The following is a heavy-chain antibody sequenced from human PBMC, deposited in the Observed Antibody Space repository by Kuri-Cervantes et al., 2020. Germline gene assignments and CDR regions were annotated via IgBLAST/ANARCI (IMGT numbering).Heavy chain of an antibody. D-gene: IGHD4-17*01. V-gene: IGHV4-38-2*01. Sequence: GSLRLSCAVSGYSISSGYYWGWIRQPPGKGLEWIGSIYHSGSTYYNPSLKSRVTISVDTSKNQFSLKLSSVTAADTAVYYCARLHYGDYVFDYWGQGTLVTVSS. J-gene: IGHJ4*02. CDR2: IYHSGST. CDR1: GYSISSGYY. CDR3: ARLHYGDYVFDY.